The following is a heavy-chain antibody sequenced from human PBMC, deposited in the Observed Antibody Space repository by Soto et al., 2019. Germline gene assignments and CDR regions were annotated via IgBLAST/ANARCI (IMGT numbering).Heavy chain of an antibody. CDR3: ARGVGYRSGWWPYYFDY. Sequence: QLQLQESGSRLVEPAQTLSLTCDVSSSSISSAGYSWNWIRQPPGEGLEWIGYIYHSGSFLYNPSLKHRVTISLDRSKNQFSLRLSSVTAADTAVFYCARGVGYRSGWWPYYFDYWGQGALVTVSS. CDR2: IYHSGSF. D-gene: IGHD6-19*01. J-gene: IGHJ4*02. CDR1: SSSISSAGYS. V-gene: IGHV4-30-2*01.